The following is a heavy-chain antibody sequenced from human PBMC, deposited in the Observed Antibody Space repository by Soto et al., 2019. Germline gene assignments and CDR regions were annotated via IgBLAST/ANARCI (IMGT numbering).Heavy chain of an antibody. CDR1: GFTFSMFS. J-gene: IGHJ5*02. CDR2: ISSNGDST. Sequence: GGSLRLSCSASGFTFSMFSMHWVRQAPGKGLEYVSGISSNGDSTYYADSVKGRFTISRDNSKNTLYLQMSSLRAVDTAVYYCVHPRSTVQIPPTWGQGTLVTV. V-gene: IGHV3-64D*06. CDR3: VHPRSTVQIPPT. D-gene: IGHD4-17*01.